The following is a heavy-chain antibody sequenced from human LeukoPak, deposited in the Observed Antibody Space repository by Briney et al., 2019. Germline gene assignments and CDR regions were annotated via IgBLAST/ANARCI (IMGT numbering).Heavy chain of an antibody. CDR1: GFTFSSYA. D-gene: IGHD1-26*01. V-gene: IGHV3-20*04. J-gene: IGHJ5*01. CDR3: ARGGRDSNWFDS. Sequence: GGSLRLSCAASGFTFSSYAMSWVRQAPGKGLEWVSSINWDGITTAYADSVKGRFTISRDNAKNSLYLQMNSVRAEDTALYYCARGGRDSNWFDSWGQGTLVTVSS. CDR2: INWDGITT.